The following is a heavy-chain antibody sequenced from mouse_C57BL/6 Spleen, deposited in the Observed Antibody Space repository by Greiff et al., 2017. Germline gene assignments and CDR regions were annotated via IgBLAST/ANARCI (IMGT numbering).Heavy chain of an antibody. CDR2: ISYDGSN. CDR1: GYSITSGYY. V-gene: IGHV3-6*01. CDR3: ASGGLRSYYFDY. Sequence: EVKLVESGPGLVKPSQSLSLTCSVTGYSITSGYYWNWIRQFPGNKLEWMGYISYDGSNNYNPSLKNRISITRDTSKNQFFLKLNSVTTEDTATYYCASGGLRSYYFDYWGQGTTLTVSS. D-gene: IGHD2-4*01. J-gene: IGHJ2*01.